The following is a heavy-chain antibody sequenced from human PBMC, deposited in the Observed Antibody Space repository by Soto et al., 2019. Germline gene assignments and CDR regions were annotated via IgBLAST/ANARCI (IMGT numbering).Heavy chain of an antibody. CDR2: IYYSGST. J-gene: IGHJ6*03. CDR3: ARAKEDIVVVPAAPGHYYYYYMDV. Sequence: SETLSLTCTVSGGSISSGGYYWSWIRQHPGKGLEWIGYIYYSGSTYYNPSLKSRVTISVDTSKNQFSLKLSSVTAADPAVYYCARAKEDIVVVPAAPGHYYYYYMDVWGKGTTVTVSS. D-gene: IGHD2-2*01. CDR1: GGSISSGGYY. V-gene: IGHV4-31*03.